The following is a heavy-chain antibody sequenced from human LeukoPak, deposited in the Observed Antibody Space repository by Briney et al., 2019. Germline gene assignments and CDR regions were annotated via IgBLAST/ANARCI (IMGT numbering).Heavy chain of an antibody. V-gene: IGHV1-2*02. CDR1: GYTFTGYY. CDR2: INPNSGGT. CDR3: ARDCGYSGYDGSDY. Sequence: EASVKVSCKASGYTFTGYYMHWVRQAPGQGLEWMGLINPNSGGTNYAQNLQGRVTMTTDTSTSTAYMELRSLRSDDTAVYYCARDCGYSGYDGSDYWDQGTLVTVSS. D-gene: IGHD5-12*01. J-gene: IGHJ4*02.